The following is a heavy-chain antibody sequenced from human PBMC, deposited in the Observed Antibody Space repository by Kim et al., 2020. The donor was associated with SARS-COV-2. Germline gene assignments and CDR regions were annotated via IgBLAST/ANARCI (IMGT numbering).Heavy chain of an antibody. CDR1: GYTLTELS. CDR3: ATDSQQPWYFDL. Sequence: ASVKVSCKVSGYTLTELSMHWVRQAPGKGLEWMGGFDPEDGETIYAQKFQGRVTMTEDTSTDTAYMELSSLRSEDTAVYYCATDSQQPWYFDLWGRGTLVTVSS. D-gene: IGHD1-1*01. CDR2: FDPEDGET. V-gene: IGHV1-24*01. J-gene: IGHJ2*01.